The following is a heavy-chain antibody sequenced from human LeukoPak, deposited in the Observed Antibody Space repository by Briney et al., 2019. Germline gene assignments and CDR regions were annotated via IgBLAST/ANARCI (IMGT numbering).Heavy chain of an antibody. D-gene: IGHD3-9*01. J-gene: IGHJ6*02. V-gene: IGHV3-23*01. CDR3: ANGGDILTGYYSPPYYYGMDV. CDR2: ISGSGGST. CDR1: GFTFSTYW. Sequence: GGSLRLSCAASGFTFSTYWMHWVRQPPGKGLEWVSAISGSGGSTYYADSVKGRFTISRDNSKNTLYLQMNSLRAEDTAVYYCANGGDILTGYYSPPYYYGMDVWGQGTTVTVSS.